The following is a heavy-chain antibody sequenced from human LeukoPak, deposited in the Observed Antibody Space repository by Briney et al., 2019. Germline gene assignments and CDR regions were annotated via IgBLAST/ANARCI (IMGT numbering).Heavy chain of an antibody. J-gene: IGHJ4*02. CDR3: ARDPNFWSGRNDY. CDR2: IIPILGIA. V-gene: IGHV1-69*04. Sequence: ASVKVSCKASGGTFSSYTISWVRQAPGQGLEWMGRIIPILGIANYAQKFQGRVTITADKSTSTAYMELSSLRSEHTAVYYCARDPNFWSGRNDYWGQGTLVTVSS. D-gene: IGHD3-3*01. CDR1: GGTFSSYT.